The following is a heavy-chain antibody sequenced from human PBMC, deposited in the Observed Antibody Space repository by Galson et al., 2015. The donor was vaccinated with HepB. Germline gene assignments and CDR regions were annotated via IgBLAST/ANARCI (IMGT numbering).Heavy chain of an antibody. Sequence: SLRLSCAASGFTFDDYAMHWVRQAPGKGLEWVSGISWNSGSIGYADSVKGRFTISRDNAKNSLYLQMNSLRAEDTALYYCAKDISPLTTVITAIDYWGQGTLVTVSS. J-gene: IGHJ4*02. CDR1: GFTFDDYA. CDR3: AKDISPLTTVITAIDY. D-gene: IGHD4-23*01. CDR2: ISWNSGSI. V-gene: IGHV3-9*01.